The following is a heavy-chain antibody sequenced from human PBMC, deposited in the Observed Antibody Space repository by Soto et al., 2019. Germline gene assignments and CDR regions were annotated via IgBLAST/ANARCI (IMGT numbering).Heavy chain of an antibody. CDR2: ISYDGINK. V-gene: IGHV3-30*18. CDR1: GFTLSGYG. J-gene: IGHJ4*02. CDR3: AKDKRELITMVRGVIDY. Sequence: QVQLVESGGGGVQPGGSLGLSFAASGFTLSGYGMLWFRQAPGKGLEGGPIISYDGINKNYAASVQGRFTISRDNFKNTVYLEMNSLKPEDTAMYYCAKDKRELITMVRGVIDYWGQGTLVTVSS. D-gene: IGHD3-10*01.